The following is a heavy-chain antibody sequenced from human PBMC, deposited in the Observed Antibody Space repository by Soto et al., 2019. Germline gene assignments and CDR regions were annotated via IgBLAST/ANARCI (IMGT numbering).Heavy chain of an antibody. CDR1: GFTFSSYG. Sequence: QVQLVESGGGVVQPGRSLRLSCAASGFTFSSYGMHWVRQAPGKGLEWVAVISYDGSNKYYADSVKGRFTISRDNSKNTLYLQMNSLRSEDTAVYYCAKDPSGYYYDSSGYFDLWGRGTLVTVSS. J-gene: IGHJ2*01. CDR3: AKDPSGYYYDSSGYFDL. V-gene: IGHV3-30*18. D-gene: IGHD3-22*01. CDR2: ISYDGSNK.